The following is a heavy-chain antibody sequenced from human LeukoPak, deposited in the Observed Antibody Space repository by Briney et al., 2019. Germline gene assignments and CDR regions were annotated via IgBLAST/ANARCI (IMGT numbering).Heavy chain of an antibody. CDR1: GGTFSSYA. V-gene: IGHV1-69*01. J-gene: IGHJ5*02. CDR2: IIPIFGTA. D-gene: IGHD5-18*01. Sequence: GSSVKVSCKASGGTFSSYAISWVRQAPGQELEWMGGIIPIFGTANYAQKFQGRVTITADESTSTAYMELSSLRSEGTAVYYCARDLRNTAIPWGQGTLVTVSS. CDR3: ARDLRNTAIP.